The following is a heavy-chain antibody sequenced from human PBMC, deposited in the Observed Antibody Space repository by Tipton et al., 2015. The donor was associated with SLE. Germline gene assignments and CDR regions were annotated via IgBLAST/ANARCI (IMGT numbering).Heavy chain of an antibody. CDR2: IYSGGCT. CDR1: GGYISSHS. J-gene: IGHJ3*02. Sequence: TLSLTCTVSGGYISSHSWSWIRQPPGKTLEWIGYIYSGGCTNSNPSLKSRVSISVDKSKNQISLKLSSVTAADTAVYYCARVWDYGDAFDIWGQGTMVTVSS. V-gene: IGHV4-59*11. D-gene: IGHD4-17*01. CDR3: ARVWDYGDAFDI.